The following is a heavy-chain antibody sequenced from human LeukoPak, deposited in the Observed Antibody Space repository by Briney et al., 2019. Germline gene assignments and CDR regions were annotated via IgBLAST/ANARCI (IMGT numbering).Heavy chain of an antibody. CDR2: IHYSGST. J-gene: IGHJ5*02. V-gene: IGHV4-31*03. D-gene: IGHD2-15*01. CDR3: ARETGGGRPSTTFDP. CDR1: GGSISSGGYY. Sequence: SETLSLTCIVSGGSISSGGYYWSWIRQHPGKGLEWIGYIHYSGSTYYNPSLKSRVTISIDTSKNQFSLKLSSVTAADTAVYYCARETGGGRPSTTFDPWGQGTLVTVSS.